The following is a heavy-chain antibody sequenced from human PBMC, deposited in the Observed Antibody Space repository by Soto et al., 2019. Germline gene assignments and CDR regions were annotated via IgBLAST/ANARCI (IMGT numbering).Heavy chain of an antibody. J-gene: IGHJ4*02. V-gene: IGHV2-5*02. Sequence: SGPTLVNPTQTLTLTCTFSGFSLSTSGVGVVWIRQPPGKTLEWLALIYWDDDERYNPSLKSRLTITKDTSKNQVVLTMTNMDPVDTGTYYCAHSWRDGYSYEIFFDYWGQGTLVTVSS. CDR3: AHSWRDGYSYEIFFDY. D-gene: IGHD3-9*01. CDR1: GFSLSTSGVG. CDR2: IYWDDDE.